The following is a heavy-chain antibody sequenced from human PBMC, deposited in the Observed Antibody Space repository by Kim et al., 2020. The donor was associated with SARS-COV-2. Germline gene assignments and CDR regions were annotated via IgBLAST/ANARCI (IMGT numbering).Heavy chain of an antibody. Sequence: GESLKISCKGSGYTFTPYWIGWVRQMPGKGLEWMGIIYPNDSNTIYSPSFQGQVTISADKSISTAYLQWTSLKASDTAMYYCARHSSGYNWNPDYGMDVWGQGTTVTVSS. J-gene: IGHJ6*02. CDR3: ARHSSGYNWNPDYGMDV. D-gene: IGHD1-20*01. V-gene: IGHV5-51*01. CDR1: GYTFTPYW. CDR2: IYPNDSNT.